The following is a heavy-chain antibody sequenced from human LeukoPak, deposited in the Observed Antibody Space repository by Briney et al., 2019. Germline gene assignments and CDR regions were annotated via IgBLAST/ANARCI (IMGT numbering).Heavy chain of an antibody. J-gene: IGHJ4*02. CDR2: INPSGGST. Sequence: ASVKVSCKASGYTFTSYAMNWVRQAPGQGLEWMGIINPSGGSTSYAQKFQGRVTMTRDTSTSTVYMELSSLRSEDTAVYYCARSRFGSYFDYWGQGTLVTVSS. CDR3: ARSRFGSYFDY. CDR1: GYTFTSYA. D-gene: IGHD3-3*01. V-gene: IGHV1-46*01.